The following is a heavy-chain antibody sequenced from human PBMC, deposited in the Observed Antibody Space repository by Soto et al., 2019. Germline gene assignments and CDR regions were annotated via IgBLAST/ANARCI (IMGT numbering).Heavy chain of an antibody. V-gene: IGHV4-31*03. CDR1: GVSISSGDYY. Sequence: SETLSLTCTVSGVSISSGDYYWIWIRQHPGKGLEWIGYIYYSGSTYYNPSLKSRVTISVDTSRNQFSLKLSSVTAADTAVYYCARAPLISIFFAYGMDVWGQGTTVTVSS. J-gene: IGHJ6*02. CDR3: ARAPLISIFFAYGMDV. D-gene: IGHD3-3*02. CDR2: IYYSGST.